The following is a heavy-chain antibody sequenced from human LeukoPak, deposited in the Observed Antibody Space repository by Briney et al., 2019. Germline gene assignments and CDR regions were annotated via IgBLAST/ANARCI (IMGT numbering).Heavy chain of an antibody. V-gene: IGHV4-59*01. CDR3: AGGLPYFDY. D-gene: IGHD3-16*01. CDR2: IYYSGST. J-gene: IGHJ4*02. CDR1: GGSISSYY. Sequence: SETLSLTCTVSGGSISSYYWSWIRQPTGKGLEWIGYIYYSGSTNYNPSLKSRVTISVDTSKNQFSLKLSSVTAADTAVYYCAGGLPYFDYWGQGTLVTVSS.